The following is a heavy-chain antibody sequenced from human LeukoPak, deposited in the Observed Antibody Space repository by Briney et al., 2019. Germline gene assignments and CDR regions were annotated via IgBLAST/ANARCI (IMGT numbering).Heavy chain of an antibody. Sequence: ASVKVSCKASGYTFTSYGISWVRQAPGQGLEWMGWISAYNGNTNYAQKLQGRVTMTTDTSTSTAYMELRSLRSDDTAVYYCARPAHDFWSGYPPRAYYYYYMDVWGKGTTVTVSS. V-gene: IGHV1-18*01. CDR2: ISAYNGNT. CDR1: GYTFTSYG. CDR3: ARPAHDFWSGYPPRAYYYYYMDV. J-gene: IGHJ6*03. D-gene: IGHD3-3*01.